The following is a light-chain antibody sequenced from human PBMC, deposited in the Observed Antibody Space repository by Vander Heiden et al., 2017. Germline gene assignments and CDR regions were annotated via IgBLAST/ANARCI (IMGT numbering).Light chain of an antibody. CDR2: GAS. J-gene: IGKJ1*01. Sequence: EIVLTQSPGTLSLSPGERATLSCRASQSVSSSYLAWYQQKPGQAPKRLIYGASSRATGIPDRFSGSGSGTDFTLTISRLEPEDCAVYYCQQYGSPLWTFGQGTKVEIK. CDR3: QQYGSPLWT. CDR1: QSVSSSY. V-gene: IGKV3-20*01.